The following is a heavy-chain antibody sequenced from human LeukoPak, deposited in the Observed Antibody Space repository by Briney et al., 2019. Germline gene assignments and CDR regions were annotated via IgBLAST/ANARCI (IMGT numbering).Heavy chain of an antibody. J-gene: IGHJ4*02. CDR2: IYHSGST. Sequence: SQTLSLTCTVSGGSISGGGYYWSWIRQPPGKGLEWIGYIYHSGSTYYNPSLKSRVTISVDRSKNQFSLKLSSVTAADTAVYYCARGYYDIWTGYYSPTFDYWGQGTLVTVSS. CDR1: GGSISGGGYY. D-gene: IGHD3-9*01. CDR3: ARGYYDIWTGYYSPTFDY. V-gene: IGHV4-30-2*01.